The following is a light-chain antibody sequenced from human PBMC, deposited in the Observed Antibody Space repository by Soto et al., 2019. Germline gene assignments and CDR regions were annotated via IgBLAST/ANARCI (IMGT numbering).Light chain of an antibody. J-gene: IGKJ2*01. Sequence: DIQMTQSPSSLSASVGDRVTIPCRASQIVRSNLNWYQQKPGKVPELLIYAASTLQPGVPSRSRGSGSGTDFSLSVSSLQPEDFATYHCQQTFSRPYTFGQGTKLEIQ. V-gene: IGKV1-39*01. CDR1: QIVRSN. CDR3: QQTFSRPYT. CDR2: AAS.